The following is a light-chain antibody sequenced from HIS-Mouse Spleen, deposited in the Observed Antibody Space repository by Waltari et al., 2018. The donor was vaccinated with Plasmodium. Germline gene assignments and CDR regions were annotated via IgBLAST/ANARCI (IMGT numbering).Light chain of an antibody. V-gene: IGLV3-10*01. Sequence: SYELTQPPSVSVSPGKTPRITCSGEALQKKYAYWYQQKSGQAPVLVIYEDSKRPSGIPERFSGSSSGTMATLTISGAQVEDEADYYCYSTDSSGNHRVFGGGTKLTVL. CDR3: YSTDSSGNHRV. CDR1: ALQKKY. CDR2: EDS. J-gene: IGLJ3*02.